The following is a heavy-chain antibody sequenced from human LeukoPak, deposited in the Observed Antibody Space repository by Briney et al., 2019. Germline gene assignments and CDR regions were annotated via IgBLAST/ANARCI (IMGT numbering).Heavy chain of an antibody. CDR2: IYYSGST. Sequence: PSETLSLTRTVSGGSISSSNYYWGWIRQPPGEGLEWIRNIYYSGSTHYNPSLKSRLTISVDTSKNQFSLNLSSVTAADTAVYYCAKQYTYGTTDYWGQGTLVTVSS. V-gene: IGHV4-39*01. J-gene: IGHJ4*02. CDR1: GGSISSSNYY. CDR3: AKQYTYGTTDY. D-gene: IGHD5-18*01.